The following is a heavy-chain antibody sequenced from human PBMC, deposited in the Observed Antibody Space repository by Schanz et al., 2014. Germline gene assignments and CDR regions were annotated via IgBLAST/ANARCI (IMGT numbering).Heavy chain of an antibody. CDR1: GFTFSRFG. Sequence: QVQLVESGGGVVRPGRSLRLSCATSGFTFSRFGMHWVRQAPGKGPEWVALVWSDGNTKYYVDSVKGRFTISRDNSMNTLHLHMDGLRVEDTAVYYCARDAVALVPEYFMDVWGKGTPVTVSS. J-gene: IGHJ6*03. CDR3: ARDAVALVPEYFMDV. CDR2: VWSDGNTK. V-gene: IGHV3-33*01. D-gene: IGHD2-15*01.